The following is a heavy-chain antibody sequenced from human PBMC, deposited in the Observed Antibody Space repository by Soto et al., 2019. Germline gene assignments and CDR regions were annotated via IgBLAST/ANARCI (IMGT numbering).Heavy chain of an antibody. CDR1: GGSISSSSYY. Sequence: ASETLSLTCTVSGGSISSSSYYWGWIRQPPGKGLEWIGSIYYSGNTYYNPSLKSRVTISRDNSKNTVYLQMNSLRAEDTAVYYCAKAMREGASGSYSYLDYWGQGTQVTVSS. CDR3: AKAMREGASGSYSYLDY. V-gene: IGHV4-39*07. J-gene: IGHJ4*02. CDR2: IYYSGNT. D-gene: IGHD3-10*01.